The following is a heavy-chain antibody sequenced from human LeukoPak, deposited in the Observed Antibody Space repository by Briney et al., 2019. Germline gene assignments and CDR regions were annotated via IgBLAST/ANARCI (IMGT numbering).Heavy chain of an antibody. Sequence: GRSLRLSCAASGFTFSSYAMHWVRQAPGKGLEWVAVISYDGSNKYYADSVKGRFTISRDNSKNTLYLQMNSLRAEDTAVYYCARDFPMDVWGQGTTVTVSS. CDR3: ARDFPMDV. CDR1: GFTFSSYA. J-gene: IGHJ6*02. CDR2: ISYDGSNK. V-gene: IGHV3-30-3*01.